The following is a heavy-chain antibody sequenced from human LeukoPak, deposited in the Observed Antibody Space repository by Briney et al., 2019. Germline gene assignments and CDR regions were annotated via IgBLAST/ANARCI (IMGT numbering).Heavy chain of an antibody. CDR3: ARDVGATPGYFDY. D-gene: IGHD1-26*01. J-gene: IGHJ4*02. CDR2: MYYSGST. V-gene: IGHV4-61*01. CDR1: GVSITSGTYY. Sequence: SQTLSLTCTVSGVSITSGTYYWTWIRQPPGKGLEWIGYMYYSGSTNYNPSTNYNPSLKSRVTISVDTSKNQFSLKLSSVTAADTAVYYCARDVGATPGYFDYWGQGTLVTVSS.